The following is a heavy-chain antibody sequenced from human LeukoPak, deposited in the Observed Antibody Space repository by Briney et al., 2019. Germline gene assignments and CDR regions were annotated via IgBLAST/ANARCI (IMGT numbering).Heavy chain of an antibody. CDR2: INPNSGGT. CDR1: GYTFTAYY. CDR3: ARDKGTLGGDS. D-gene: IGHD3-16*01. V-gene: IGHV1-2*02. J-gene: IGHJ4*02. Sequence: GASVTVSCKASGYTFTAYYIQWVRQAPGQGLEWMGLINPNSGGTNYAQKFQGRVTMTRDTSISTAYMELSKLTSDDTAVYYCARDKGTLGGDSWGPGTLVTVSS.